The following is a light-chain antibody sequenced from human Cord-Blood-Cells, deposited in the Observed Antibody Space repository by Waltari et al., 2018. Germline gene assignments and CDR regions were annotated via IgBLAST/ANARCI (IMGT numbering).Light chain of an antibody. Sequence: DIVMTQSPDSLAVSLGERATINCKSSQSVLYSSNNKNYLAWYQQKQGQPPKLLIYWAYTRESGVPDRFSGSGSGTDFTLTISSLQAEDVAVYYCQQYYSTPPTFGQGTKLEIK. CDR3: QQYYSTPPT. CDR2: WAY. CDR1: QSVLYSSNNKNY. J-gene: IGKJ2*01. V-gene: IGKV4-1*01.